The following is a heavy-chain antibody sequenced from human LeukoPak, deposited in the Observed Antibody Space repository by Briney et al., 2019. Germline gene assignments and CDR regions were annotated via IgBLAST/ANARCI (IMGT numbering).Heavy chain of an antibody. CDR2: ITDNGGTR. CDR1: GFTFSTFT. CDR3: AIQISGYVY. J-gene: IGHJ4*02. Sequence: GGSLRLSCAASGFTFSTFTMHWVRQAPGKGLEYVSGITDNGGTRNYANSVKGRFTISRDNSKNTLYLQMGSLRPDDMAVYYCAIQISGYVYWGQGTLVTASS. V-gene: IGHV3-64*01. D-gene: IGHD5-12*01.